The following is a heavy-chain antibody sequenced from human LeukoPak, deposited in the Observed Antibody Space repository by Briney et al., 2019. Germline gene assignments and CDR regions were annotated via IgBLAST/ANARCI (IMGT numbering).Heavy chain of an antibody. CDR2: ISYDGSKK. Sequence: GGSLRLSCAASGFTFSSNGMHWVRQAPGKGLEWVAVISYDGSKKYYVDSVKGRFTISRDNSKNTLYLQMNSLRAEDTAVYYCAKAEYDSTGYGYGMDVWGQGTTVTVSS. D-gene: IGHD2-2*01. J-gene: IGHJ6*02. CDR1: GFTFSSNG. CDR3: AKAEYDSTGYGYGMDV. V-gene: IGHV3-30*18.